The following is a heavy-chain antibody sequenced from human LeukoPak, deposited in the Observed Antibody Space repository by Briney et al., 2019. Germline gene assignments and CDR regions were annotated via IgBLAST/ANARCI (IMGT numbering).Heavy chain of an antibody. CDR3: ARHRGVRLGDY. J-gene: IGHJ4*02. Sequence: GESLKISCKASGYSFTSYWIGWVRQMPGKGLEWMGIINPGDSDTRYSPSFQGQVTISADKSITTAYLQWSSLKASDTAIYYCARHRGVRLGDYWGQGTLVTVSS. CDR2: INPGDSDT. D-gene: IGHD7-27*01. V-gene: IGHV5-51*01. CDR1: GYSFTSYW.